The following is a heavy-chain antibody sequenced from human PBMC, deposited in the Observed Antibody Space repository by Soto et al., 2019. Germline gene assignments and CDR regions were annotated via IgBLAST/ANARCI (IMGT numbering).Heavy chain of an antibody. CDR2: ISSSGGST. CDR1: GFTFSSYG. Sequence: GGSLRLSCAASGFTFSSYGMSWVRQGPGKGLEWVSGISSSGGSTYYTGSVKGRFTISRDNSKNTLYLQMNSLKVEDTAVYYCAEDFDESSDFFDCWGQGTLVTVSS. D-gene: IGHD3-22*01. CDR3: AEDFDESSDFFDC. J-gene: IGHJ4*02. V-gene: IGHV3-23*01.